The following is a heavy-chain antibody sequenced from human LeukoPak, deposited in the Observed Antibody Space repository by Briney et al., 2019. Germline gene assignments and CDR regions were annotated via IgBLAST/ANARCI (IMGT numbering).Heavy chain of an antibody. CDR3: ARQPDCSSTSCYIAADAFDI. D-gene: IGHD2-2*02. CDR2: INPNSGGT. CDR1: GYTFTGYY. V-gene: IGHV1-2*02. J-gene: IGHJ3*02. Sequence: ASVKVSCKASGYTFTGYYMRWVRQAPGQGLEWMGWINPNSGGTNYAQKFQGRVTMTRDTSISTAYMELSRLRSDDTAVYYCARQPDCSSTSCYIAADAFDIWGQGAMVTVSS.